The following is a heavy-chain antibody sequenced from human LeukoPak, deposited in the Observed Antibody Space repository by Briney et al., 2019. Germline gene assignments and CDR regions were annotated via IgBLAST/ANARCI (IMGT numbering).Heavy chain of an antibody. Sequence: GASVKVSCKASRYIFSGYYMHWVRQARGKGLEWMGGFDPEDGETIYAQKFQGRVTMTRSTSISTAYMELSSLRSEDTAVYYCARMTYNWNDWFDPWGQGTLVTVSS. CDR3: ARMTYNWNDWFDP. J-gene: IGHJ5*02. V-gene: IGHV1-24*01. D-gene: IGHD1-1*01. CDR1: RYIFSGYY. CDR2: FDPEDGET.